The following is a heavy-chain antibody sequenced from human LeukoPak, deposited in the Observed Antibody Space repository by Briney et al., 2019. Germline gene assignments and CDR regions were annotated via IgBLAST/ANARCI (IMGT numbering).Heavy chain of an antibody. CDR1: GFTFSNAW. J-gene: IGHJ6*02. CDR2: IKSKTDGGTP. V-gene: IGHV3-15*01. D-gene: IGHD4-17*01. CDR3: TTASDYGNYYYGMDV. Sequence: PGGSLRLSCAASGFTFSNAWMNWVRQAPGKGLEWVGRIKSKTDGGTPDYAAPVKGRFTISRYDSQNTLYLQMNSLTTEDTAVYYCTTASDYGNYYYGMDVWGQGTTVTVSS.